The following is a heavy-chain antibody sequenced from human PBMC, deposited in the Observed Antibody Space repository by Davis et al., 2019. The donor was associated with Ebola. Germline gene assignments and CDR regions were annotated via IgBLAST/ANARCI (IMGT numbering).Heavy chain of an antibody. Sequence: GESLKISCAGSGVTFSSHWIHWVRQAPGKGLEWVSSISIGSGYISYADSVKGRFAISRDNAKDSLFLQMDSLRAEDTAVYYCARGGHGYNAYYFDYWGQGTLVTVSS. CDR1: GVTFSSHW. J-gene: IGHJ4*02. CDR2: ISIGSGYI. D-gene: IGHD5-24*01. V-gene: IGHV3-21*01. CDR3: ARGGHGYNAYYFDY.